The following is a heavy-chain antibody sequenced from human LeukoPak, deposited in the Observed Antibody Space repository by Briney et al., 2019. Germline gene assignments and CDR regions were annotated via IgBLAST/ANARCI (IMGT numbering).Heavy chain of an antibody. CDR1: GGSISGSSFY. D-gene: IGHD6-13*01. Sequence: SETLSLTCTVSGGSISGSSFYWGWIRQPPGKGLEWIGYIYYSGSTYYNPSLKSRVTISVDTSKNQFSLKLSSVTAADTAVYYCARDNFKFIAAAASGWHYGMDVWGQGTTVTVSS. CDR2: IYYSGST. J-gene: IGHJ6*02. V-gene: IGHV4-31*03. CDR3: ARDNFKFIAAAASGWHYGMDV.